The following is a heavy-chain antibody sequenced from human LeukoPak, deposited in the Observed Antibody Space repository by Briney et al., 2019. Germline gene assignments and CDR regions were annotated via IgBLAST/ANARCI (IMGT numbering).Heavy chain of an antibody. J-gene: IGHJ4*02. V-gene: IGHV3-30*03. CDR3: ARANYYDSSGPGWY. CDR1: GFTFSSYA. CDR2: ISYDGSQT. D-gene: IGHD3-22*01. Sequence: GRSLRLSCAASGFTFSSYAMHWVRQAPGKGLEWVALISYDGSQTYYVDSVKGRFTISRDNSKNTLYLQMSSLRPEDTAVYYCARANYYDSSGPGWYWGQGTLVTVSS.